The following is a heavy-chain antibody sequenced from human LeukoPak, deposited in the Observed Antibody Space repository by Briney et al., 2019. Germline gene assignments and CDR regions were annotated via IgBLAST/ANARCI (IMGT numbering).Heavy chain of an antibody. J-gene: IGHJ3*02. D-gene: IGHD3-22*01. CDR2: IGTAGDT. V-gene: IGHV3-13*01. CDR3: ARGQEYYYDSSGPHAFDI. Sequence: GGSLRLSCAASGFTFSSYDMHWVRQATGKGLEWVSAIGTAGDTYYPGSVKGRFTISRENAKNSLYLQMNSLRAGDTAVYYCARGQEYYYDSSGPHAFDIWGQGTMVTVSS. CDR1: GFTFSSYD.